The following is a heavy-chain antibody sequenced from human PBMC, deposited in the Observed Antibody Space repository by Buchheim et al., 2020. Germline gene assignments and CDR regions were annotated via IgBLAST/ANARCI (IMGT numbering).Heavy chain of an antibody. Sequence: EVQLLESGGGLVQPAGSLRLSCAASGFTFSSYAMSWVRQAPGKGLELVSSVSASGGSTYYADSVKGRFPISRDNSNNTLYLQMSRLRAEDTAVYYCAKGSLSIAPAGLFDYWGQGTL. J-gene: IGHJ4*02. V-gene: IGHV3-23*01. CDR3: AKGSLSIAPAGLFDY. CDR1: GFTFSSYA. CDR2: VSASGGST. D-gene: IGHD6-13*01.